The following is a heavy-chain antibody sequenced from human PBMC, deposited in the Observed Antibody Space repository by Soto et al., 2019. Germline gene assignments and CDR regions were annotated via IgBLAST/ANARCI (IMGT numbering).Heavy chain of an antibody. CDR3: AKDKGIQLWFGTNGDYFDY. Sequence: EVQLLESGGGLVQPGGSLRLSCAASGFTFSSYAMSWVRQAPGKGLEWVSAISGSGGSTYYADSVKGRFTISRDNSKNTLYLQMNSLRAEDTAVYYCAKDKGIQLWFGTNGDYFDYWGQGTLVTVSS. CDR1: GFTFSSYA. D-gene: IGHD5-18*01. J-gene: IGHJ4*02. V-gene: IGHV3-23*01. CDR2: ISGSGGST.